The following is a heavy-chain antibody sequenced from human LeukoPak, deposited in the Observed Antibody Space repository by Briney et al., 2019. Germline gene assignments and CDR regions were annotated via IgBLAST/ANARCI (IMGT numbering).Heavy chain of an antibody. CDR1: GGTFSSYA. V-gene: IGHV1-69*04. CDR3: ARDPTSYSGSLSGYNWFDP. CDR2: IIPIFGIA. Sequence: SVKVSCKASGGTFSSYAISWVRQAPGQGLEWMGRIIPIFGIANYAQKFQGRVTITADKSTSTAYMELSSLGSEDTAVYYCARDPTSYSGSLSGYNWFDPWGQGTLVTVSS. D-gene: IGHD1-26*01. J-gene: IGHJ5*02.